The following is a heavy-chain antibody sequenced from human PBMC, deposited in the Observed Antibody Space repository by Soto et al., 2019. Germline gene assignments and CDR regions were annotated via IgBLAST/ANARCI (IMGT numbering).Heavy chain of an antibody. CDR2: ISYDGSNK. J-gene: IGHJ6*02. D-gene: IGHD1-7*01. Sequence: VQLLESGGGLVQPGGSLRLSCAASGFTFSSYGMHWVRQAPGKGLEWVAVISYDGSNKYYADSVKGRFTISRDNSKNTLYLQMNSLRAEDTAVYYCAKGRTGTYYYGMDVWGQGTTVTVSS. CDR3: AKGRTGTYYYGMDV. CDR1: GFTFSSYG. V-gene: IGHV3-30*18.